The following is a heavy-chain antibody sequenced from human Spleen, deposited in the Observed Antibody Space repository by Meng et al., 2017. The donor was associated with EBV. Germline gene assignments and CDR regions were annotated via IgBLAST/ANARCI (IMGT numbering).Heavy chain of an antibody. J-gene: IGHJ4*02. CDR2: INEDGSVI. CDR3: AKDCFGARDF. Sequence: QVKESGGGLVQPGGSRRLSCVGSGISAYWMHWVRQVPGKGLVWVARINEDGSVINYADSVKGRFTISRDNAKNTVSLQMNSLRVEDTALYYCAKDCFGARDFWGQGTLVTVSS. CDR1: GISAYW. D-gene: IGHD1-26*01. V-gene: IGHV3-74*01.